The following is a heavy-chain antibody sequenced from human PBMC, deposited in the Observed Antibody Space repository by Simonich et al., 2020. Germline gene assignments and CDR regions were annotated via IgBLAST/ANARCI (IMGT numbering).Heavy chain of an antibody. J-gene: IGHJ4*02. CDR1: GYTFTGYY. D-gene: IGHD7-27*01. V-gene: IGHV1-2*06. CDR3: ASGWDWGFSHMSDY. CDR2: TNPNSGGT. Sequence: QVQLVQSGAEVKKPGASVKVSCKASGYTFTGYYMHWVRQAPGQGLEWKARTNPNSGGTNYAQKFQGRVTMTRDTSISTAYMELSRLRSDDTAVYYCASGWDWGFSHMSDYWGQGTLVTVSS.